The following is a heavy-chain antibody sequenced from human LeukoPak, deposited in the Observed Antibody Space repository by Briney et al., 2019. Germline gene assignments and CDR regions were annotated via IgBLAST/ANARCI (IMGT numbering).Heavy chain of an antibody. J-gene: IGHJ5*02. CDR3: ARDMVGDSVYWFDP. V-gene: IGHV4-39*07. D-gene: IGHD1-26*01. CDR2: IYYSGST. Sequence: PSETLSLTCTVSGGSISSSSYYWGSIRQPPGKGLEWIGSIYYSGSTYYNPSLKSRVTISVDTSKNQFSLKLSSVTAADTAVYYCARDMVGDSVYWFDPWGQGTLVTVSS. CDR1: GGSISSSSYY.